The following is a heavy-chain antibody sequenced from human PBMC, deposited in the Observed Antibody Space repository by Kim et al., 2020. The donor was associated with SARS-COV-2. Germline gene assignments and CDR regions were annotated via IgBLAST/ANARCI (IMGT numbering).Heavy chain of an antibody. CDR1: GFSFSAYS. V-gene: IGHV3-21*06. CDR3: ATRLVGAPLDY. CDR2: ISRDSSYI. J-gene: IGHJ4*02. Sequence: GGSLRLSCAASGFSFSAYSMNWVRQAPGKGLEWVSSISRDSSYIFYAASVEGRFTISGDNAKSSLFLQMNSLRGEDTAVYYCATRLVGAPLDYWGQGALVTVSS. D-gene: IGHD2-2*01.